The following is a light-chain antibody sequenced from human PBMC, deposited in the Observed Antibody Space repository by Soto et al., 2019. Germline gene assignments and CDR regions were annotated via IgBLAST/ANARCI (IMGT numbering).Light chain of an antibody. V-gene: IGLV1-44*01. CDR3: AARDDSLNAVI. Sequence: QSVLTQPPSASGTPGQRVTISCSGSSSNIGSHSVDWYQQLPGAAPKLLIFRNNQRPSGVPDRFSGSKSGTSASLAFSGLRSDYEADYYGAARDDSLNAVIFGGGTKLTVL. CDR2: RNN. CDR1: SSNIGSHS. J-gene: IGLJ2*01.